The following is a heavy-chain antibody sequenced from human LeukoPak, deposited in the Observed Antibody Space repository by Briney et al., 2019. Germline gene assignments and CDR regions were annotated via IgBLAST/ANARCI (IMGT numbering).Heavy chain of an antibody. J-gene: IGHJ2*01. Sequence: GGSLRLSCAASGFTFDDYAKHWVRQAPGKGLEWVSGISWNSGSIGYADSVKGRFTISRDNAKNSLYLQMNSLRAEDTALYYCAKEIDSTLSDNWYFDLWGRGTLVTVSS. CDR2: ISWNSGSI. V-gene: IGHV3-9*01. CDR3: AKEIDSTLSDNWYFDL. CDR1: GFTFDDYA. D-gene: IGHD3-22*01.